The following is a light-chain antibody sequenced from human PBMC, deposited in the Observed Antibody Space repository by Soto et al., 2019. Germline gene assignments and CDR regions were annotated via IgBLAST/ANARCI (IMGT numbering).Light chain of an antibody. CDR2: GTF. CDR3: QGYRDSPPTYT. CDR1: QYVTSTY. V-gene: IGKV3-20*01. Sequence: EIVLTQSPGTLSLSPGERATLSCRASQYVTSTYLAWYQQKPGQAPRLLIYGTFNRATGIPDRFSGSGSGTDFTLAISRVEPEDFAVYFCQGYRDSPPTYTFGQGTRLEI. J-gene: IGKJ2*01.